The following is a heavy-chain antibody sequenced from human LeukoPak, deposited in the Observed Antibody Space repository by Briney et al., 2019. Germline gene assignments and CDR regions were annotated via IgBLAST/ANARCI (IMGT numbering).Heavy chain of an antibody. J-gene: IGHJ6*03. CDR3: TRGVDVVVPAAIRDMDV. V-gene: IGHV3-11*01. CDR1: GFTFSDYY. Sequence: PGGSLRLSCAASGFTFSDYYMSWIRQAPGKGLEWVSYISSSGSTIYYADSVKGRFTISRDNAKNSLYLQMNSLRAEDTAVYYCTRGVDVVVPAAIRDMDVWGKGTTVTVSS. CDR2: ISSSGSTI. D-gene: IGHD2-2*02.